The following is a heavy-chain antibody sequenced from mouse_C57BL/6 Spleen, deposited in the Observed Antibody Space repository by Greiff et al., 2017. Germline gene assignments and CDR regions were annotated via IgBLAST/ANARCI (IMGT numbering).Heavy chain of an antibody. V-gene: IGHV1-63*01. Sequence: VQLQQSGAELVRPGPPVKMSCKASGYTFTNYWIGWAKQRPGHGLEWIGDIYPGGGYTNYNEKFKGKATLTADKSSSTAYMQFSSLTSEDSAIYYCARSLTGRDWYFDVWGTGTTVTVSS. J-gene: IGHJ1*03. D-gene: IGHD4-1*01. CDR2: IYPGGGYT. CDR3: ARSLTGRDWYFDV. CDR1: GYTFTNYW.